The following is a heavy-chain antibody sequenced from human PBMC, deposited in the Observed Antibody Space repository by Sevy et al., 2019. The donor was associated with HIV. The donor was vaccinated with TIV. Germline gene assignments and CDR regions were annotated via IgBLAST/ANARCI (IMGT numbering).Heavy chain of an antibody. Sequence: ASVKVSCKASGHTLTDLSMHWVRQAPGKGFEWIGRFDPEDGERIYAQKFQGRVTMTEDTSTDSAYMELSSRRSEETAVYYCSATREYYSDSYGYFDYWGQGTLVTVSS. CDR1: GHTLTDLS. CDR3: SATREYYSDSYGYFDY. CDR2: FDPEDGER. V-gene: IGHV1-24*01. D-gene: IGHD3-22*01. J-gene: IGHJ4*02.